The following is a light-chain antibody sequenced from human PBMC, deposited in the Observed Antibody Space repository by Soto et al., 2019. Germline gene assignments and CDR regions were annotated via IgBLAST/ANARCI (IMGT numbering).Light chain of an antibody. Sequence: QSVLTQPASVSGSPGQSITISCTGTSSDVGGYNSVSWYQQHPGKAPKLMIYEVSNRPSGVSHRFSGSKSGNTASLTISGLQAEDEADYYCSSYTTSSTLLYVFGTGTKVTVL. V-gene: IGLV2-14*01. CDR1: SSDVGGYNS. CDR2: EVS. J-gene: IGLJ1*01. CDR3: SSYTTSSTLLYV.